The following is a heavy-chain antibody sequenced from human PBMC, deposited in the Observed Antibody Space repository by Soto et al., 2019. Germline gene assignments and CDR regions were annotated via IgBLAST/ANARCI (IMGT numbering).Heavy chain of an antibody. CDR2: ISSSSSYI. J-gene: IGHJ6*02. D-gene: IGHD2-8*02. V-gene: IGHV3-21*01. CDR1: GFTFSSYS. Sequence: VGSLRLSCAASGFTFSSYSMNWVRQAPGKGLEWVSSISSSSSYIYYADSVKGRFTISRDNAKNSLYLQMNSLRAEDTAVYYCARNKGLVRRDYYYGMDVWGQGTTVTVSS. CDR3: ARNKGLVRRDYYYGMDV.